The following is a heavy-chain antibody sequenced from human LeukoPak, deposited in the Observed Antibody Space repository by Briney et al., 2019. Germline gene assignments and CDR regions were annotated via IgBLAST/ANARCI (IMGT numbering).Heavy chain of an antibody. Sequence: QPGGSLRLSCAASGFTFSSYAMHWVRQAPGKGLEWVAVISYDGSNKYYADSVKGRFTISRDNSKNTLYLQMNSLRAEDTAVYYCAREAGTAAGLDYWGQGTLVTVSS. CDR2: ISYDGSNK. J-gene: IGHJ4*02. D-gene: IGHD6-13*01. CDR3: AREAGTAAGLDY. V-gene: IGHV3-30-3*01. CDR1: GFTFSSYA.